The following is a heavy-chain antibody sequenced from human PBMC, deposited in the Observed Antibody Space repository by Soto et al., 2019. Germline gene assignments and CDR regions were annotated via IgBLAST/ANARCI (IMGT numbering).Heavy chain of an antibody. D-gene: IGHD6-13*01. CDR3: ARAYSSSWYRYFDY. J-gene: IGHJ4*02. CDR2: ISSSSSTI. CDR1: GFTFSSYS. V-gene: IGHV3-48*02. Sequence: GGSLRLSCAASGFTFSSYSMNWVRQAPGKGLEWVSYISSSSSTIYYADSVKGRFTISRDNAKNSLYLQMNSLRDEDTAVYYCARAYSSSWYRYFDYWGQGTLVTVS.